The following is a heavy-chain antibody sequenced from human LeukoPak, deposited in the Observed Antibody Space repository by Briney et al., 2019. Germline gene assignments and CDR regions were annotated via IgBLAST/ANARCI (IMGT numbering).Heavy chain of an antibody. CDR3: AREVIVAAGTFYYYYYMDV. Sequence: PSETLSLTCTVSGGSISSYYWSWIRQPPGKGLEWIVYIYYSGSTNYNPSLKSRVTISVDTSKNQFSLKLSSVTAADTAVYYCAREVIVAAGTFYYYYYMDVWGKGTTVTVSS. D-gene: IGHD6-13*01. J-gene: IGHJ6*03. V-gene: IGHV4-59*01. CDR2: IYYSGST. CDR1: GGSISSYY.